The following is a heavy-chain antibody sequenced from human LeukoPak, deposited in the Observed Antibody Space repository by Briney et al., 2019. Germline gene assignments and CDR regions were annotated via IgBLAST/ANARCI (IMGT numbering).Heavy chain of an antibody. J-gene: IGHJ4*02. CDR3: ARAYIVATTDFDY. D-gene: IGHD5-12*01. CDR1: GYTFTGYY. V-gene: IGHV1-2*02. CDR2: INPNSGGT. Sequence: ALVKVSCKASGYTFTGYYMHWVRQAPGQGLEWMGWINPNSGGTNYAQKFQGRVTMTRDTSISTAYMELSRLRSDDTAVYYCARAYIVATTDFDYWGQGTLVTVSS.